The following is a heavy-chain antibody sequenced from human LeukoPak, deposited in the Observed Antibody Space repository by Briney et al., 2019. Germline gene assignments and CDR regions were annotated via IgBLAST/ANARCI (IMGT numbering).Heavy chain of an antibody. CDR1: GFTFSNYG. V-gene: IGHV3-33*01. D-gene: IGHD3-3*01. CDR2: IWFDGTNK. Sequence: PGRSLRLSCAASGFTFSNYGMHWVRQAPGKGLEWVAVIWFDGTNKYYADSVRGRFTIFRDNSKKTLYLQMSSLRAEDTAVYYCARDRGVAAHLDYWGQGTLVTVSS. J-gene: IGHJ4*02. CDR3: ARDRGVAAHLDY.